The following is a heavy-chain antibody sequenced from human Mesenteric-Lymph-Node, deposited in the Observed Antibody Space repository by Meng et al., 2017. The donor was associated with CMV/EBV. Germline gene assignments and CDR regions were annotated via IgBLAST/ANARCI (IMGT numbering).Heavy chain of an antibody. D-gene: IGHD1-1*01. CDR3: ARDALTLISDEGLGYFRLDP. CDR1: SS. Sequence: SSLVLFPHSPCKGLQWIASIFHNGYTFYNPSLKSRVTMSIDTSKNHFSLNLNSVTAADTAISYCARDALTLISDEGLGYFRLDPWGQGTLVTVSS. J-gene: IGHJ5*02. V-gene: IGHV4-39*07. CDR2: IFHNGYT.